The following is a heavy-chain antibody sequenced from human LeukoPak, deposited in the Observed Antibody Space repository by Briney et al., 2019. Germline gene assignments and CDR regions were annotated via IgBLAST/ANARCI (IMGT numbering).Heavy chain of an antibody. CDR3: ARRERGRRGGYFDY. J-gene: IGHJ4*02. D-gene: IGHD1-26*01. CDR2: VYYIGTA. V-gene: IGHV4-61*08. Sequence: SETLSLTCIVSGGSVKSPDSYWSWIRQPPGKGLEWIGNVYYIGTASYNSSLKSRVTISVDTSKNQFSLEMTSVTAADTAVYYCARRERGRRGGYFDYWGQGTLVTVSS. CDR1: GGSVKSPDSY.